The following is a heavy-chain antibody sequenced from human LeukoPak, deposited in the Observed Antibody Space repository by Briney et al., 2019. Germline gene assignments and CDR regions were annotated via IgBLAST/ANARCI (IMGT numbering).Heavy chain of an antibody. J-gene: IGHJ4*01. V-gene: IGHV3-23*01. D-gene: IGHD6-19*01. CDR1: GVTFSDYA. CDR3: AKGIYSSGWSYFDY. CDR2: LSGSGITT. Sequence: GGSLRLSCAASGVTFSDYAMSWVRQAPGKGLEWVSTLSGSGITTYYADSVKGRFTISRDNSKNTLYLQMNSLRAGDTAVYYCAKGIYSSGWSYFDYWGHGTLVTVSS.